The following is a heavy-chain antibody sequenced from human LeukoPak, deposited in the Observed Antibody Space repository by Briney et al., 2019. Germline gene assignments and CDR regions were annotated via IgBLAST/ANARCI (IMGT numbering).Heavy chain of an antibody. Sequence: PSETLSLTCAVSGGSISSSNWWSWVRQPPGKGLEWIGTIYYSGSTYYNPSLKSRVTISVDASKNHFSLRLSSVTAADTAVYYCARHDLPLTFDYWGQGSLVTVSS. CDR1: GGSISSSNW. D-gene: IGHD3/OR15-3a*01. CDR3: ARHDLPLTFDY. V-gene: IGHV4-39*01. J-gene: IGHJ4*02. CDR2: IYYSGST.